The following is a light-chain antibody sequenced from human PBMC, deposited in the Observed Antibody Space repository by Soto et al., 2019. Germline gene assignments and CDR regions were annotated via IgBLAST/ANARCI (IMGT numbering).Light chain of an antibody. CDR1: QDISHY. CDR2: AAS. J-gene: IGKJ1*01. CDR3: QRYNSAST. Sequence: GASVTITCRASQDISHYLAWYQQKPGSAPELLIYAASSLQSGVPPRFSGSGYGTDFSLTISSLRPEDVATYYCQRYNSASTFGPGTKVEIK. V-gene: IGKV1-27*01.